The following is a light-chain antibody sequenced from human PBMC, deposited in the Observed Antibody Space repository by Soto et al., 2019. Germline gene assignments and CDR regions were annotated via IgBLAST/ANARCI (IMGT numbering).Light chain of an antibody. CDR2: GAS. Sequence: EIVMTQSPATLSVSPGERATLSCRASQSVSSNLAWYQQKPGQAPMLLIFGASTSATGIPARFSGSGSGTEFTLTVSSLQSEDVAVYYCQQYNNWPALTFGGGTKVDIK. V-gene: IGKV3-15*01. J-gene: IGKJ4*01. CDR3: QQYNNWPALT. CDR1: QSVSSN.